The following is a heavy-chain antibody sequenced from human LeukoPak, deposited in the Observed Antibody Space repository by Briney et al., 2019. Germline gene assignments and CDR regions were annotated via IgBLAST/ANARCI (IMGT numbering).Heavy chain of an antibody. D-gene: IGHD3-3*01. V-gene: IGHV4-59*11. Sequence: SETLSLTCTVSGGSISSHYWSWIRQPPGKRLEWIGYIYYSGSTNYNPSLKSRVTISVDTSKNQFSLKLSSVTAADTAVYYCARVSGDYDFWSGSWGYYFDYWGQGTLVTVSS. CDR3: ARVSGDYDFWSGSWGYYFDY. CDR2: IYYSGST. J-gene: IGHJ4*02. CDR1: GGSISSHY.